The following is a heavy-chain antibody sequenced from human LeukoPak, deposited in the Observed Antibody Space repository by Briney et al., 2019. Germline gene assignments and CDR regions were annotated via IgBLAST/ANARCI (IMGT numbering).Heavy chain of an antibody. V-gene: IGHV3-21*01. CDR1: GFTFSSYS. Sequence: GGSLRLSCAASGFTFSSYSMNWVRQAPGKGLVWVSSISSSSSYIYYADAVKGRFAISRDNAKNSLYLQMNSLRAEDTAVYYCARSRSQDWFDPWGQGTLVTVSS. CDR3: ARSRSQDWFDP. J-gene: IGHJ5*02. CDR2: ISSSSSYI.